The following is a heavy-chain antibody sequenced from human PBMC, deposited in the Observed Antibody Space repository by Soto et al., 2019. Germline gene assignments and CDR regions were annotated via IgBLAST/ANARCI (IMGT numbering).Heavy chain of an antibody. J-gene: IGHJ6*02. V-gene: IGHV4-38-2*01. Sequence: SETLSLTCAVSGYSISSGNYWAWIRQPPGRGLEWIGSLYHIGSTHYNTSLKSRVTISVDTSKNHFSLELSSVTAADTAMYYCRSSTRCYYYGMDVWGQGTTVTGLL. CDR2: LYHIGST. D-gene: IGHD2-2*01. CDR3: RSSTRCYYYGMDV. CDR1: GYSISSGNY.